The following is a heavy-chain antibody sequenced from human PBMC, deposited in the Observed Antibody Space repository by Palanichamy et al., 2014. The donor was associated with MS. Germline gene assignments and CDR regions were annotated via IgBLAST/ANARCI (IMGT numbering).Heavy chain of an antibody. CDR2: ISYDGSNK. J-gene: IGHJ4*02. CDR1: IHLQYLC. CDR3: ARDRSGDPVYYFDY. V-gene: IGHV3-30-3*01. D-gene: IGHD4-17*01. Sequence: LVEVWGRAWSSLGGSLETLLCSLWIHLQYLCYGTGSARLQGKGLEWVAVISYDGSNKYYADSVKGRFTISRDNSKNTLYLQMNSLRAEDTAVYYCARDRSGDPVYYFDYWGQGTLVTVSS.